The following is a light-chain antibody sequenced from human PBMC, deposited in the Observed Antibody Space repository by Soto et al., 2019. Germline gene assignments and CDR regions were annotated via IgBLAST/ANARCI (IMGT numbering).Light chain of an antibody. Sequence: QSVLTQPRSVSGSPGQSVTISCTGTSSDVGGYVYVSWYRQDPGKAPQPIIYDVYNRPSGVPDRFSGSKSGNTASLTVSGLQPEDEADYYCCAYAGTSFVFGTANKVTV. CDR2: DVY. J-gene: IGLJ1*01. V-gene: IGLV2-11*01. CDR3: CAYAGTSFV. CDR1: SSDVGGYVY.